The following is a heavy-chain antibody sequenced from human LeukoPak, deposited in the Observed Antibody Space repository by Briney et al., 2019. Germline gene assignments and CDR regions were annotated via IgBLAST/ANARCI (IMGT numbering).Heavy chain of an antibody. V-gene: IGHV3-23*01. CDR1: GFTFSSYA. CDR3: AKGYYGSGSYPTYFDY. CDR2: ISGSGGST. J-gene: IGHJ4*02. Sequence: GGSLRLSCAASGFTFSSYAMSWVRQAPGKGREWVSAISGSGGSTYYADSVKGRFTTSRDNSKNTLYLQMNSLRAEDTAVYYCAKGYYGSGSYPTYFDYWGQGTLVTVSS. D-gene: IGHD3-10*01.